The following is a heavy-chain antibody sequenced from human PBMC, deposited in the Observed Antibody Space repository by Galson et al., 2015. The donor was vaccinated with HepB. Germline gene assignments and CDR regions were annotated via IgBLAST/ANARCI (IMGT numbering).Heavy chain of an antibody. CDR3: ARDRAPTIFGVVILNWFDP. J-gene: IGHJ5*02. Sequence: SVKVSCKASGGTFSSYAISWVRQAPGQGLEWMGGIIPIFGTANYAQKFQGRVTITADESTSTAYMELSSLRSEDTAVYYCARDRAPTIFGVVILNWFDPWGQGTLVTVSS. D-gene: IGHD3-3*01. CDR1: GGTFSSYA. V-gene: IGHV1-69*13. CDR2: IIPIFGTA.